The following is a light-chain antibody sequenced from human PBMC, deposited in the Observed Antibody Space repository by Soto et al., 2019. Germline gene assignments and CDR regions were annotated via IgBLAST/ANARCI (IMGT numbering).Light chain of an antibody. Sequence: QSVLTQPPSASGSLGQSVTISCTGTSSDVGAYNYVSWYQQHPGKAPKLMIYEVSKRPSGVPDRFSGSKSGNTASLTVSGLQAEDEADYYCSSYAGSNKSVFGTGTKVT. CDR3: SSYAGSNKSV. J-gene: IGLJ1*01. CDR1: SSDVGAYNY. CDR2: EVS. V-gene: IGLV2-8*01.